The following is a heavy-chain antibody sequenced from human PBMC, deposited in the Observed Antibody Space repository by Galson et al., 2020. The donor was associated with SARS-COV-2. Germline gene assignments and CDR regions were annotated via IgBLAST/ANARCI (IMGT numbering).Heavy chain of an antibody. D-gene: IGHD2-2*01. Sequence: SVKVSCKASGFTFTSSAVQWVRQASGQRLEWIGWIVVGSGNTTYAQKFQERVTITRDMSTSTAYMELSSLRSEDTAVYYCAAPSCSSTSCYDAFDIWGQGTMVAVSS. J-gene: IGHJ3*02. CDR2: IVVGSGNT. CDR3: AAPSCSSTSCYDAFDI. V-gene: IGHV1-58*01. CDR1: GFTFTSSA.